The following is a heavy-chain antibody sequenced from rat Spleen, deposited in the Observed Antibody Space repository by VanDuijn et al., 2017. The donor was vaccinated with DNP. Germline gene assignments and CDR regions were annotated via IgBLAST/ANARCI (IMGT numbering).Heavy chain of an antibody. CDR2: ISYSGRT. V-gene: IGHV3-1*01. Sequence: EVQLQESGPGFVKPSQSLSLTCSVTGYSITSNYWGWIRQFPGNKMEYIGHISYSGRTNYNPSLKSRISITRDTSKNQFFLQLSSVTTEDTATYYCARWNIGTSTLDYWGQGVMVTVSS. J-gene: IGHJ2*01. D-gene: IGHD1-5*01. CDR3: ARWNIGTSTLDY. CDR1: GYSITSNY.